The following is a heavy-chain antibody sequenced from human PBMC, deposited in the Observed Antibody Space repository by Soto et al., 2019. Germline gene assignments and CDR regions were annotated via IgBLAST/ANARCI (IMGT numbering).Heavy chain of an antibody. CDR1: GGSISSGAYY. V-gene: IGHV4-31*03. Sequence: QVQLQESGPGLVKPSQTLSLTCTVSGGSISSGAYYWSWIRQHPGKGLEWIGYIYYCGSTYYNPCLKCRVTISVDTAKNQFSLKLSSVTAADTAVYYCAIYDSSGSRGFQHWGQGTLVTVSS. CDR3: AIYDSSGSRGFQH. CDR2: IYYCGST. J-gene: IGHJ1*01. D-gene: IGHD3-22*01.